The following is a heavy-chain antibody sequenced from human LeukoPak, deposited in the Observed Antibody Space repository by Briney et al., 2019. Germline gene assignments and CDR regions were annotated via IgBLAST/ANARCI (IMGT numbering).Heavy chain of an antibody. Sequence: GESLKISCKGSGYRFTSDWIGWVRQMPGKGLEWMGRIDPSDSYTNYSPSFQGHVTISADKSISTAYLQWSSLKASDTAMYYCARHGTQNYDFWSGSYNWFDPWGQGTLVTVSS. CDR3: ARHGTQNYDFWSGSYNWFDP. D-gene: IGHD3-3*01. CDR1: GYRFTSDW. V-gene: IGHV5-10-1*01. J-gene: IGHJ5*02. CDR2: IDPSDSYT.